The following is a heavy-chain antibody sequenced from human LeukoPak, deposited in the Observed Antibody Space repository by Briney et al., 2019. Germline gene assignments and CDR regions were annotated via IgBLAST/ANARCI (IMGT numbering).Heavy chain of an antibody. CDR1: EFIFSSYG. V-gene: IGHV4-34*01. CDR3: AREGRMSMGIEY. Sequence: GSLRLSCAASEFIFSSYGMSWVRQSPGKGLEWIGEINHGGSTNYNPSLKSRVTMSVDTSKNHFSLKLSSVTAADTAVYFCAREGRMSMGIEYWGQGTLVTVSS. J-gene: IGHJ4*02. D-gene: IGHD4/OR15-4a*01. CDR2: INHGGST.